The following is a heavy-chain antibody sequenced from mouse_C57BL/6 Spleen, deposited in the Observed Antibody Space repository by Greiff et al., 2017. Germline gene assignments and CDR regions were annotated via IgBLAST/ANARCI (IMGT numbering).Heavy chain of an antibody. V-gene: IGHV1-64*01. CDR1: GYTFTSYW. CDR2: IHPNSGST. D-gene: IGHD1-1*01. CDR3: ASPYYYGSSYLAY. Sequence: VQLQQPGAELVKPGASVKLSCKASGYTFTSYWMHWVKQRPGQGLEWIGMIHPNSGSTNYNEKFKSKATLTVDQSSSTAYMQLSSLTSEDSAVYYSASPYYYGSSYLAYWGQGTLVTVSA. J-gene: IGHJ3*01.